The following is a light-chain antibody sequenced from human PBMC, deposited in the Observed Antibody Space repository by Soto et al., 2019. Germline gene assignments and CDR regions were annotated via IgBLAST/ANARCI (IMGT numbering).Light chain of an antibody. V-gene: IGKV3-11*01. CDR3: QQRSNSYT. CDR2: DAS. Sequence: EIVLTQSPATLSLSPGERATLSCRASQSVSSYLAWYQQKPGQAPRLLIYDASNRATGIPARFSGSGSGTDFTLTISSLEPEDLAVYYCQQRSNSYTFGQGTKLEIK. J-gene: IGKJ2*01. CDR1: QSVSSY.